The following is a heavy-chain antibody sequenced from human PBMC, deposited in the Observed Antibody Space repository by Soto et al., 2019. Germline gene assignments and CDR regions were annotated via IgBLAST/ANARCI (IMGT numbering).Heavy chain of an antibody. CDR3: ARASLGYCNSNRCYVYSYYMDV. CDR1: GGSISSYY. V-gene: IGHV4-59*01. D-gene: IGHD2-2*01. J-gene: IGHJ6*03. Sequence: SETLSLTCTVSGGSISSYYWSWIRQPPGKGLEWIGDIYYSGSTNYNPSLKSRVTISVDRSKNQFSLRLSSVTAADTAVYYCARASLGYCNSNRCYVYSYYMDVWGKGTTVTVSS. CDR2: IYYSGST.